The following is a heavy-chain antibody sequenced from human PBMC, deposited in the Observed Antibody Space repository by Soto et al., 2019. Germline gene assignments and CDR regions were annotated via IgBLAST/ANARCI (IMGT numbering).Heavy chain of an antibody. J-gene: IGHJ5*02. D-gene: IGHD3-3*01. Sequence: VKLSCEESGYRLANCCLCWLRQEPGQGLEWMGWISAYNGNTNYAQKLQGRVTMTTDTSTSTAYMELRSLRSDDPAVYYCARGPHYDFWRGYLGYWFDPWGQGILVTSPQ. CDR2: ISAYNGNT. CDR3: ARGPHYDFWRGYLGYWFDP. CDR1: GYRLANCC. V-gene: IGHV1-18*01.